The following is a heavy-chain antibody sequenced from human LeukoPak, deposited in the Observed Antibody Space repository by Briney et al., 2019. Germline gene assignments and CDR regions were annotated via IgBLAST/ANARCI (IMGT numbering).Heavy chain of an antibody. CDR1: GFTFSSYS. D-gene: IGHD6-19*01. CDR2: ISSSSSTI. V-gene: IGHV3-48*01. Sequence: PGGSLSLSCAASGFTFSSYSMNWVRQAPGKGVEWVSYISSSSSTIYYADSVKGRFTISRDNAKNSLYLQMNSLRAEDTAVYYCARGNRWLVFYYYGMDVWGQGTTVTVSS. CDR3: ARGNRWLVFYYYGMDV. J-gene: IGHJ6*02.